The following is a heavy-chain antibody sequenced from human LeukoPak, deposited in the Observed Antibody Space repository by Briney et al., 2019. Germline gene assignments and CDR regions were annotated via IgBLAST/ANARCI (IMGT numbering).Heavy chain of an antibody. CDR2: ISGYNGNT. V-gene: IGHV1-18*01. Sequence: ASVKVSCKASGYTFTSYGISWLRQAPGQGLEWMGWISGYNGNTNYAKKLQGTVTMTTATSTSTASMELRSLRSDDTAVYYCARDGYQPLDVTYFQHWGQGTLVTVSS. J-gene: IGHJ1*01. CDR3: ARDGYQPLDVTYFQH. CDR1: GYTFTSYG. D-gene: IGHD2-2*01.